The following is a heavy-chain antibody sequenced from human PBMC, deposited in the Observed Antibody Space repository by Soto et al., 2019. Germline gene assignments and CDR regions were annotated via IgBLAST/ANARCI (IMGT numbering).Heavy chain of an antibody. D-gene: IGHD6-13*01. J-gene: IGHJ6*02. CDR1: GYTFTGYY. Sequence: GASVKVSCKASGYTFTGYYMHWLRQAPGQGLEWMGWINPSSGGTNYAQKFQGRVTMTRDTSISTAYMELSRLRSDDTAVYYCARVAAADALGASYYGMDVWGQGTTVTVSS. CDR2: INPSSGGT. CDR3: ARVAAADALGASYYGMDV. V-gene: IGHV1-2*02.